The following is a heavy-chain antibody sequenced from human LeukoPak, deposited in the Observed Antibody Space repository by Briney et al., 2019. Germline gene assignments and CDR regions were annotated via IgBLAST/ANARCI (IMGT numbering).Heavy chain of an antibody. J-gene: IGHJ2*01. CDR2: IKEDGSEK. CDR1: GFTFSNYW. D-gene: IGHD4-17*01. Sequence: GGSLRLSCAASGFTFSNYWMTWFRQAPGRGLEWVANIKEDGSEKNYVDSVKGRFTISRDNAKNSVYLLLNSLTPEDTAVYYCARDLRAGGTWSYGVYFDLWGRGTLVTVSS. CDR3: ARDLRAGGTWSYGVYFDL. V-gene: IGHV3-7*01.